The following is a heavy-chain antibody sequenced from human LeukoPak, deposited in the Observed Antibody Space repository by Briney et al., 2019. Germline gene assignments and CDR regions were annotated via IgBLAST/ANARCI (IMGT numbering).Heavy chain of an antibody. D-gene: IGHD4/OR15-4a*01. J-gene: IGHJ3*02. V-gene: IGHV1-69*13. Sequence: ASVKVSCKVSGYTLTELSMHWVRQAPGQGLEWMGGIIPIFGTANYAQKFQGRVTITADESTSTAYMELSSLRSEDTAVYYCASEEGATAFDIWGQGTMVTVSS. CDR3: ASEEGATAFDI. CDR2: IIPIFGTA. CDR1: GYTLTELS.